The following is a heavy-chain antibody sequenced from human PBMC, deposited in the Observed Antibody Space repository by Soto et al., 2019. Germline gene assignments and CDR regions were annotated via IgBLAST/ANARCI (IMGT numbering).Heavy chain of an antibody. Sequence: GASVKVSCKASGGTFSSYSISWVRHAPGQGLEWMGGIIPIFGTANYAQKFQGRVTITADESTSTAYMELSSLRSEDTAVYYCARKGVITFGGVIDYYYGMDVWGQGTTVTVSS. CDR1: GGTFSSYS. CDR2: IIPIFGTA. J-gene: IGHJ6*02. CDR3: ARKGVITFGGVIDYYYGMDV. V-gene: IGHV1-69*13. D-gene: IGHD3-16*02.